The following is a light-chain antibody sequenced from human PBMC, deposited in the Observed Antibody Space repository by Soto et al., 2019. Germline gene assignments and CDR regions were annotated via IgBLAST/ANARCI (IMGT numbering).Light chain of an antibody. Sequence: QSALTQPASVSESPGQSITISCTGTSSDVGGYNYVSWYQQHPGKAPKLMIYDVSNRPSGVSNRFSGSKSGHTASLTISGLQAEDEADYYCSSYTSSSTLVVFGGGTKLTVL. CDR1: SSDVGGYNY. CDR3: SSYTSSSTLVV. CDR2: DVS. V-gene: IGLV2-14*01. J-gene: IGLJ2*01.